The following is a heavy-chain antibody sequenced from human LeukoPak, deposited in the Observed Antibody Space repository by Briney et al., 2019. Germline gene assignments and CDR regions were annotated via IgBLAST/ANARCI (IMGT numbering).Heavy chain of an antibody. CDR3: ARDSSSSSNWFDP. CDR1: GYTFTNYG. V-gene: IGHV1-18*01. Sequence: PMASVKVSCKASGYTFTNYGISWVRPAPGQRLEWMGWISAYNGNTNYAQNLQGRVTMTTDTSTTTAYMELRSLRSDDTAVYYCARDSSSSSNWFDPWGQGTLVTVSS. D-gene: IGHD6-6*01. CDR2: ISAYNGNT. J-gene: IGHJ5*02.